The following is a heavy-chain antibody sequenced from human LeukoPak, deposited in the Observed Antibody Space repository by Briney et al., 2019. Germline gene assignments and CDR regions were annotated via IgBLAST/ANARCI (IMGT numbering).Heavy chain of an antibody. D-gene: IGHD6-19*01. Sequence: GASVKVSCKASGYTFTGYYMHWVRQAPGQGLEWMGWINPNSGNTDYAQKFQGRVTMTRNTSITTAYMELSILRSEDTAIYYCARGGPVAATHKYFQYWGQGTLVTVSS. V-gene: IGHV1-8*02. CDR1: GYTFTGYY. CDR2: INPNSGNT. CDR3: ARGGPVAATHKYFQY. J-gene: IGHJ1*01.